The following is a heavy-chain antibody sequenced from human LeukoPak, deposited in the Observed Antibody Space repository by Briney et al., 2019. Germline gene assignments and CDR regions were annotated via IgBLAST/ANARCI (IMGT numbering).Heavy chain of an antibody. CDR3: AREVGYCSGTSCYEYFDL. V-gene: IGHV3-21*01. CDR2: ISTSSDYM. D-gene: IGHD2-2*01. Sequence: GGSLRLSCVAPGFTFSSYSMNWVRQAPGKGLECVSSISTSSDYMNYADSVKGRFTISRDNAKNSLYLQMNSLRAEDTAVYYCAREVGYCSGTSCYEYFDLWGRGTLVTVSS. J-gene: IGHJ2*01. CDR1: GFTFSSYS.